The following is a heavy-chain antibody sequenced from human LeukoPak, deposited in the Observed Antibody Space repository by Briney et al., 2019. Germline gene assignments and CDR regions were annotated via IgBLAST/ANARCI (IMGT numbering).Heavy chain of an antibody. CDR3: TRVGSITMILPDY. J-gene: IGHJ4*02. CDR2: IRSKAYGGTT. Sequence: GGSLKLSCTASGFTFGDYAMSWVRQAPGKGLEWVGFIRSKAYGGTTEYAASVKGRFTISRDDSKSIAYLQMNSLKTEDTAVYYCTRVGSITMILPDYWGQGTLVTVSS. CDR1: GFTFGDYA. V-gene: IGHV3-49*04. D-gene: IGHD3-22*01.